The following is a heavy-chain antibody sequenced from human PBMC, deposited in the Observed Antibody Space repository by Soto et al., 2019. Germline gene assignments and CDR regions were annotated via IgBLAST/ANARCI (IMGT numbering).Heavy chain of an antibody. V-gene: IGHV4-4*02. CDR3: ARENVDLPSYGMDV. Sequence: SETLSLTCAVSGGSISSSNWWSWVRQPPGKGLEWIGEIYHSGSTNYNPSLKSRVTISVDKSKNQFSLKLSSVTAADTAVYYCARENVDLPSYGMDVWGQGTTVTVSS. D-gene: IGHD5-12*01. CDR2: IYHSGST. CDR1: GGSISSSNW. J-gene: IGHJ6*02.